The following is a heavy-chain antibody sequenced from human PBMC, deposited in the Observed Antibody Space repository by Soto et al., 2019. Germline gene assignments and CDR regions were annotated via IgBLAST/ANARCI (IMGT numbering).Heavy chain of an antibody. J-gene: IGHJ6*02. D-gene: IGHD3-3*01. CDR2: ISYDGSNK. V-gene: IGHV3-30-3*01. Sequence: QVQLVESGGGVVQPGRSLRLSCAASGFTFSSYAMHWVRQAPGKGLEWVAVISYDGSNKNHADTVKGRFTISRDNAKNTRYLQMNRLRAEDTAVYYCARGYDFWSGYYYPYGMDVWGQGTTVTVSS. CDR3: ARGYDFWSGYYYPYGMDV. CDR1: GFTFSSYA.